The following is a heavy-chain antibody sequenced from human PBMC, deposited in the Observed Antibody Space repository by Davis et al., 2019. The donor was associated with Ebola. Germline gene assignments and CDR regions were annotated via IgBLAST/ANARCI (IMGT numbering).Heavy chain of an antibody. CDR3: AREDYYDSSGYYIGGGFDY. CDR1: GFTFSSYG. Sequence: GGSLRLSCAASGFTFSSYGMHWVRQAPGKGLEWVAVISYDGSNKYYADSVKGRFTISRDNAKNSLYLQMNSLRAEDTAVYYCAREDYYDSSGYYIGGGFDYWGQGTLVTVSS. CDR2: ISYDGSNK. J-gene: IGHJ4*02. D-gene: IGHD3-22*01. V-gene: IGHV3-30*03.